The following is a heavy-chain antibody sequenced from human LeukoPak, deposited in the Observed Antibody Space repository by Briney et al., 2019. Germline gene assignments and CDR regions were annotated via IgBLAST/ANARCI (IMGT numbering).Heavy chain of an antibody. CDR2: IYSSGST. CDR3: ARYSSSWTDAFDI. Sequence: PSETLSLTCIVSGGSISSYYWSWIRQPAGKGLEWIGRIYSSGSTNYNPSLKSRVTMSVDTSKNQFSLKLSPVTAADTAVYYCARYSSSWTDAFDIWGQGTMVTVSS. CDR1: GGSISSYY. J-gene: IGHJ3*02. V-gene: IGHV4-4*07. D-gene: IGHD6-13*01.